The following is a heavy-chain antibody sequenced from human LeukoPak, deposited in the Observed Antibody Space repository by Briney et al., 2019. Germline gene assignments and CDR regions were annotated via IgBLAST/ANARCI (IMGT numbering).Heavy chain of an antibody. CDR1: GFTFSSYS. D-gene: IGHD6-19*01. J-gene: IGHJ4*02. V-gene: IGHV3-21*01. Sequence: PGGSLRLSCAASGFTFSSYSMNWVRQAPGKGLEWVSSISSSSSYIYYADSVKGRFTISRDNAKNSLYLQMNSLRAEDTAVYYCARVSGWYGQAPHFDYWGQGTLVTVSS. CDR3: ARVSGWYGQAPHFDY. CDR2: ISSSSSYI.